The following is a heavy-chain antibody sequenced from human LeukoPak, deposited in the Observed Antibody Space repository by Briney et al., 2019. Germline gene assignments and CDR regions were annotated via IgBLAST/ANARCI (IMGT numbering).Heavy chain of an antibody. CDR1: GFTFRNFA. J-gene: IGHJ4*02. Sequence: GGSLRLSCAASGFTFRNFAMHWVRQAPGKGLEWVADIWYDGSNKYYADSVKGRFTISRDNSRNTLYLQMSSLGAEGTAVYFCARGNGTYATNLDYWGQGTLVTVSS. CDR2: IWYDGSNK. D-gene: IGHD3-16*01. V-gene: IGHV3-33*01. CDR3: ARGNGTYATNLDY.